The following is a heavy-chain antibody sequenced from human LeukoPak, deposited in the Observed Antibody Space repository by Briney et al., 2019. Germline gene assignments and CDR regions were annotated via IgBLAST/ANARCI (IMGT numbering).Heavy chain of an antibody. CDR2: INPNSGGT. CDR3: ARGTSRGQQQLLIDY. J-gene: IGHJ4*02. V-gene: IGHV1-2*04. Sequence: RASVKVSCKASGYTFTGYYMHWVRQAPGQGLEWMGWINPNSGGTNYAQKFQGWVTMTRDTSISTAYMELSRLRSDDTAVYYCARGTSRGQQQLLIDYWGQGTLVAVSS. D-gene: IGHD6-13*01. CDR1: GYTFTGYY.